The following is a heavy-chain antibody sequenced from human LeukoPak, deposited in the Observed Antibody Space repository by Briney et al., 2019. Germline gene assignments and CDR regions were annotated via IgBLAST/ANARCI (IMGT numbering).Heavy chain of an antibody. J-gene: IGHJ6*02. CDR1: GFTFDDYA. D-gene: IGHD6-19*01. CDR2: ISWNSGSI. V-gene: IGHV3-9*01. CDR3: AKDIVSGWSQTYYYYYGMDV. Sequence: GRSLRLSCAASGFTFDDYAMHWVRQAPGKGLEWVSGISWNSGSIGYADSVKGRFTISRDNAKNSLYLQMNSLRAEDTALYYCAKDIVSGWSQTYYYYYGMDVWGQGTTVTVSS.